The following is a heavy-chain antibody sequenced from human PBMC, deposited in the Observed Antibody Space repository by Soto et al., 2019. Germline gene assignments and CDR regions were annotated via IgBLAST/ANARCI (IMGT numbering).Heavy chain of an antibody. D-gene: IGHD6-25*01. Sequence: EVQLLESGGGLVQPGGSLRLSCAASGFTFSNYAMSWVRQAPGKGLEWVSAISGGGGNTYYAGSVKGRFTISRDNSKNTLFLQMNSLRAEDTAVYYCAKFFVETGESSGWPWSFHYWGQGTLVTVSS. CDR3: AKFFVETGESSGWPWSFHY. CDR2: ISGGGGNT. V-gene: IGHV3-23*01. CDR1: GFTFSNYA. J-gene: IGHJ4*02.